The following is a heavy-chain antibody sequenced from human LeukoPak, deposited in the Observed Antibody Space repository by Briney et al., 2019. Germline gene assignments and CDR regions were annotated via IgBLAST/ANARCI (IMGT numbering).Heavy chain of an antibody. D-gene: IGHD2-2*01. Sequence: GGSLRLSCAASGFTFSNYWMSWVRQAPGKGLEWVANINRDGSDTQYVDSVKGRFTISRDNAKNSLYLQMNSLRAEDTAVYYCAKEDVVVPADYWGQGTLVTVSS. CDR1: GFTFSNYW. CDR2: INRDGSDT. J-gene: IGHJ4*02. V-gene: IGHV3-7*03. CDR3: AKEDVVVPADY.